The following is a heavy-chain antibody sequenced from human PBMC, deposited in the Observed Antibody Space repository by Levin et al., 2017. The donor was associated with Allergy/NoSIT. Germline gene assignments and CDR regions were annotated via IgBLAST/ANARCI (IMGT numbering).Heavy chain of an antibody. D-gene: IGHD3-10*02. J-gene: IGHJ5*02. V-gene: IGHV5-51*01. CDR2: IYPGDSDT. CDR3: ARVLMFGDYNWFDP. Sequence: ASVKVSCKGSGYSFTSYWIGWVRQMPGKGLEWMGIIYPGDSDTRYSPSFQGQVTISADKSISTAYLQWSSLKASDTAMYYCARVLMFGDYNWFDPWGQGTLVTVSS. CDR1: GYSFTSYW.